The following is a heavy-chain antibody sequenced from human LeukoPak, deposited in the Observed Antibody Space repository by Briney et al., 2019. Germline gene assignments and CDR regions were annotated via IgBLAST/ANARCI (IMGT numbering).Heavy chain of an antibody. CDR1: GGSFSGYY. CDR3: ARWVTMVRGVGRYYYYMDV. V-gene: IGHV4-34*01. J-gene: IGHJ6*03. D-gene: IGHD3-10*01. Sequence: PSETLSLTCAVYGGSFSGYYWSWIRQPPGKGLEWIGEINHSGSTNYNPSLKSRVTISVDTSKNQFSLKLSSVTAADTAVYYCARWVTMVRGVGRYYYYMDVWGKGTTVTISS. CDR2: INHSGST.